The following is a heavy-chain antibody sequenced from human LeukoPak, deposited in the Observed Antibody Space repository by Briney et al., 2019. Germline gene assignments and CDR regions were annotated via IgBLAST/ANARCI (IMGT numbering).Heavy chain of an antibody. V-gene: IGHV4-59*08. J-gene: IGHJ4*02. CDR2: IYYSGST. Sequence: SETLSLTCTVSGGSISSYYWSWIRQPPGKGLEWIGYIYYSGSTNYNPSLKSRVTISVDTSKNQFSLKLSSVTAADTAVYYCARGQAIDYWGQGTLVTVSS. CDR1: GGSISSYY. CDR3: ARGQAIDY. D-gene: IGHD5-12*01.